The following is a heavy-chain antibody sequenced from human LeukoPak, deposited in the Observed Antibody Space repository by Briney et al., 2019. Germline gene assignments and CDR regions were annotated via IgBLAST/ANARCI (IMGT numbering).Heavy chain of an antibody. CDR2: IRYDGSNK. V-gene: IGHV3-30*02. CDR3: ASGIAATGAYWYFDL. CDR1: GFTFSSYG. Sequence: GGSLRLSCAASGFTFSSYGMHWVRQAPGKGLEWVAFIRYDGSNKYYADSVKGRFTISRDNSKNTLYLQMNSLRAEDTAVYYCASGIAATGAYWYFDLWGRGTLITVSS. J-gene: IGHJ2*01. D-gene: IGHD6-13*01.